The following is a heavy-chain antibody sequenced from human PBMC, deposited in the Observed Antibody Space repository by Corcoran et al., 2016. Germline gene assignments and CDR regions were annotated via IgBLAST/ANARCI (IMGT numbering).Heavy chain of an antibody. D-gene: IGHD6-19*01. CDR1: GDSVSTNTAA. J-gene: IGHJ3*02. V-gene: IGHV6-1*01. CDR3: ASGWALTI. Sequence: QVRLQQSGPGLVMPSQTLSLTCAISGDSVSTNTAAWNWIRQSPSRGLEWLGRTYYRSSWNYDYAASLRSRITITPDTSKNQFSLQLNSLTPEDTAVYYWASGWALTIWGQGTMVTVSS. CDR2: TYYRSSWNY.